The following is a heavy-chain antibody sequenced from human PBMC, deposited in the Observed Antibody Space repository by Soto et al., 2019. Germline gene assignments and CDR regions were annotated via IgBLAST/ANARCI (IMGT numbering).Heavy chain of an antibody. CDR3: ARDIVGATVDY. V-gene: IGHV3-21*01. D-gene: IGHD1-26*01. CDR2: ISSSSSSYI. J-gene: IGHJ4*02. Sequence: GGSLRLSCAASGFTFSSYSMNWVRQAPGKGLEWVSSISSSSSSYIYYADSVKGRYTISRDNAKNSLYLQMNSLRAEDTAVYYCARDIVGATVDYWGQGTLVTVSS. CDR1: GFTFSSYS.